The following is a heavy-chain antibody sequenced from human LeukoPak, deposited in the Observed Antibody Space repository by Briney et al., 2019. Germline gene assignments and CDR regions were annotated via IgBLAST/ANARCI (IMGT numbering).Heavy chain of an antibody. J-gene: IGHJ4*02. V-gene: IGHV1-8*01. Sequence: ASVKVSCKASGYTFTSYDINWVRQATGQGLEWMGWMNPNSGNTGYAQKFQGRVTMTTNTFISTAYMELSSLRSEDTAVYFCARGSYYYGSGRMGYWGQGTLVTVSS. CDR1: GYTFTSYD. D-gene: IGHD3-10*01. CDR3: ARGSYYYGSGRMGY. CDR2: MNPNSGNT.